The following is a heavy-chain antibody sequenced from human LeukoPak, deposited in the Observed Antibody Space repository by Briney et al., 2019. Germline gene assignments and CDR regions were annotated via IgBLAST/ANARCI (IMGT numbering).Heavy chain of an antibody. J-gene: IGHJ3*02. V-gene: IGHV4-59*01. CDR3: ARQMTTLPTGRTFDT. CDR1: GDSFSGYY. D-gene: IGHD4-17*01. CDR2: VYYSGGT. Sequence: SETLSLTCSVSGDSFSGYYWNWIRQPPGKGLEWIGYVYYSGGTSYNPSLRSRVTISVDSSKSQFSLKLTSVTAADTAIYYCARQMTTLPTGRTFDTWGQGTMVTVS.